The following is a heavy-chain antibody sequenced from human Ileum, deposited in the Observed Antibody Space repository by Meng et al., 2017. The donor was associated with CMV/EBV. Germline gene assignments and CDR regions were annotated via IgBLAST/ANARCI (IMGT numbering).Heavy chain of an antibody. CDR2: ISHGGIT. CDR1: GGSLRPYY. V-gene: IGHV4-34*02. J-gene: IGHJ4*02. Sequence: QVTRRQGGARLLNSSETPSLTSAVYGGSLRPYYWTWLRQIPGKGLEWIGEISHGGITNYNPSLKSRVSLSIDTSKNQFSLKLSSVTAADTAVYYCGMERVNWGQGMLVTVFS. D-gene: IGHD1-1*01. CDR3: GMERVN.